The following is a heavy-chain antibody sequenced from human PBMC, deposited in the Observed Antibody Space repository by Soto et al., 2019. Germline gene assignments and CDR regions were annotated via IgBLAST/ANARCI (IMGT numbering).Heavy chain of an antibody. V-gene: IGHV4-4*02. D-gene: IGHD3-9*01. CDR3: ARNDWYRFDP. CDR1: GGSITSNW. J-gene: IGHJ5*02. Sequence: QVQLQESGSGLVNPSGTLSLTCAVSGGSITSNWWSWVRQPPGKGLEWIGEIHHSGSFHYNPSLRSRVTISIDKSKNQLSLKLTSVTAADTAVHYCARNDWYRFDPWGQGTLVTVSS. CDR2: IHHSGSF.